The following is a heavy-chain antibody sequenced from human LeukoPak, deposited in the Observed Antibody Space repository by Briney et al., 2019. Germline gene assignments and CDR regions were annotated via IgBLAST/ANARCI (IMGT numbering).Heavy chain of an antibody. CDR3: ARHGHYYDSSGLLGYFQH. Sequence: SETLSLTCTVSGGSISSSSYYWGWIRQPPGKGLEWIGSIYYSGSTYYNPSLKSRVTISVETSKNQFSLKLSSVTAADTAVYYCARHGHYYDSSGLLGYFQHWGQGNLVTVSS. CDR2: IYYSGST. CDR1: GGSISSSSYY. V-gene: IGHV4-39*01. D-gene: IGHD3-22*01. J-gene: IGHJ1*01.